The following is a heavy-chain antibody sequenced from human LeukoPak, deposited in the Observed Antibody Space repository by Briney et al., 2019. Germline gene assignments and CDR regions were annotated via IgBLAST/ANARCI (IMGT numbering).Heavy chain of an antibody. CDR3: ARGMVVTAIPPDAFDI. CDR1: GGSISSYY. CDR2: IYYSGST. Sequence: SETLSLTCTVSGGSISSYYWSWIRQPPGKGLEWIGYIYYSGSTNYNPSLKSRVTISVDTSKNQFSLKLSSVTAADTAVYYCARGMVVTAIPPDAFDIWGQGTMVTVSS. D-gene: IGHD2-21*02. J-gene: IGHJ3*02. V-gene: IGHV4-59*01.